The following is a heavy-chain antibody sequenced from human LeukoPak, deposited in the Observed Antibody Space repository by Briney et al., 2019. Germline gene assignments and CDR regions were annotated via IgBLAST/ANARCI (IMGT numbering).Heavy chain of an antibody. V-gene: IGHV3-7*01. D-gene: IGHD1-26*01. J-gene: IGHJ4*02. CDR2: IKQDGSEK. Sequence: GGSLRLSCAASGFTFSSYWMSWVRQAPGKGLEWVANIKQDGSEKYFVDSVKGRCTISGDNAKNSLYLQMNSLRAEDTAVYYCARERSGSSYYSDYWGQGTLVTVSS. CDR3: ARERSGSSYYSDY. CDR1: GFTFSSYW.